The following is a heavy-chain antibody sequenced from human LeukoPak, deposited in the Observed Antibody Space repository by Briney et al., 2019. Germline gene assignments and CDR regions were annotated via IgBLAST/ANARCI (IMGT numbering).Heavy chain of an antibody. CDR1: GFRFNSHH. V-gene: IGHV3-30*03. J-gene: IGHJ4*02. CDR2: APHDRSSP. Sequence: GGSLRLSCAVSGFRFNSHHMHWVRQAPNKGLEWVAVAPHDRSSPSHAASVNGRFTISRDNSKDTLFLHMDSLRVDETAIYYCARQSLGASGLDHWGQGVLVTVSS. D-gene: IGHD1-26*01. CDR3: ARQSLGASGLDH.